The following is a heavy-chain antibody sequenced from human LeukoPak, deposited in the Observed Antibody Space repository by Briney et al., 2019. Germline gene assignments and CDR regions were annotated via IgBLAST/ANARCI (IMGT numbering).Heavy chain of an antibody. CDR1: GITLSNYG. J-gene: IGHJ4*02. D-gene: IGHD3-22*01. CDR2: ISDSGGGT. V-gene: IGHV3-23*01. Sequence: GGSLRLSCAASGITLSNYGMTWLRQAPGKGLEWVAGISDSGGGTYYADSVKGRFTISRDNPKNTLYLQMNSLRAEDTAVYFCAKRGVVIRVILVGFHKEAYYFDSWGQGALVTVSS. CDR3: AKRGVVIRVILVGFHKEAYYFDS.